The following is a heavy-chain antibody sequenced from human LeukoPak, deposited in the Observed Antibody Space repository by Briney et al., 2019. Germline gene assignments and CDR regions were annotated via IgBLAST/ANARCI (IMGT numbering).Heavy chain of an antibody. D-gene: IGHD6-25*01. V-gene: IGHV3-74*01. CDR3: ARGGYSGSYYRFS. CDR1: GFSFSDYW. Sequence: GGSLRLSCAASGFSFSDYWMHWVRPAPGKGREWLSRTSKVVSDTFYADAAKGRFTASRDKAKNTVYLQVTNVSPEDTAVYYCARGGYSGSYYRFSWGQGTLVTVAS. CDR2: TSKVVSDT. J-gene: IGHJ4*02.